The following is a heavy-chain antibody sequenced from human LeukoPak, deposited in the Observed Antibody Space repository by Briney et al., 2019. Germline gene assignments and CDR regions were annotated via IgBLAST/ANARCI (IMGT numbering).Heavy chain of an antibody. D-gene: IGHD7-27*01. CDR1: GGSISSYY. CDR3: ARGLLTGDPLDESNWFDP. CDR2: IYFSGST. V-gene: IGHV4-59*08. J-gene: IGHJ5*02. Sequence: SETLSLTCTVSGGSISSYYWSWIRQPPGKGLEWIGYIYFSGSTNYNPSLKSRVTISVDTSKNQFSLKLSSVTAADTAVYYCARGLLTGDPLDESNWFDPWGQGTLVTVSS.